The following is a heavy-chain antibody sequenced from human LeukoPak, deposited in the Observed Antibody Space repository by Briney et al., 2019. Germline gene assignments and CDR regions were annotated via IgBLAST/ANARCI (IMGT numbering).Heavy chain of an antibody. D-gene: IGHD3-10*01. CDR3: ARAAGSGSYYPSPYYYYGMDV. CDR2: ISAYNGNT. J-gene: IGHJ6*02. Sequence: GASVKVSCKASGYTFTSYGISWVRQAPGQGLEWRGWISAYNGNTNYAQKLQGRVTMTTDTSTNTTYMALRSLRSDDTAVYYCARAAGSGSYYPSPYYYYGMDVWGQGTTVTASS. CDR1: GYTFTSYG. V-gene: IGHV1-18*01.